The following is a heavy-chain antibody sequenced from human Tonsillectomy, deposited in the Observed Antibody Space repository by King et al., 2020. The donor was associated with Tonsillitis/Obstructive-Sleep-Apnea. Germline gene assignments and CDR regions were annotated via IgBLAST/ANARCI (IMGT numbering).Heavy chain of an antibody. D-gene: IGHD1-26*01. CDR1: GFTFSSYG. CDR2: IWYDGSNK. Sequence: VQLVESGGGVVQPGRSLRLSCTASGFTFSSYGMHWVRQAPGKGLEWVAVIWYDGSNKYYADSVKGRFTISRDNSKNTLYLQMNSLRAEDTAVYYCARDGTSGSFDYWGQGTLVTVSS. V-gene: IGHV3-33*01. CDR3: ARDGTSGSFDY. J-gene: IGHJ4*02.